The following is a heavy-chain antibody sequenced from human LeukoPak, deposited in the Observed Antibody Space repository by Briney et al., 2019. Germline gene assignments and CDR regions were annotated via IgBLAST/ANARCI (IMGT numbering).Heavy chain of an antibody. V-gene: IGHV3-11*06. D-gene: IGHD2-2*01. CDR1: GFTFSDCY. Sequence: PGGSLRLSCAASGFTFSDCYMSWIRQAPGKGLEWVSYISSSSSYTNYADSVKGRFTISRDNAKNSLYLQMNSLRAEDTAVYYCARGGGDIVVVPAATRGIRNWFDPWGQGTLVTVSS. J-gene: IGHJ5*02. CDR2: ISSSSSYT. CDR3: ARGGGDIVVVPAATRGIRNWFDP.